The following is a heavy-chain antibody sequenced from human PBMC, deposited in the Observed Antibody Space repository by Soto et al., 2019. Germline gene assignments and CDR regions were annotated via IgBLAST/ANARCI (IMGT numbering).Heavy chain of an antibody. Sequence: ASVKVSCKASGYTFTSYAMHWVRQAPGQRLEWMGWINAGNGNTKYSQKFQGRVTITRDETASTAYMELSSLRSEDTALYYCARDLSGVAAALNYYGMDVWGQGTTVTVSS. J-gene: IGHJ6*02. CDR1: GYTFTSYA. D-gene: IGHD3-3*01. V-gene: IGHV1-3*01. CDR2: INAGNGNT. CDR3: ARDLSGVAAALNYYGMDV.